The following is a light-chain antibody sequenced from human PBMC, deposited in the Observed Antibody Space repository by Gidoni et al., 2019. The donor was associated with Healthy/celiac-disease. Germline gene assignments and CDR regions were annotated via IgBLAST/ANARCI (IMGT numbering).Light chain of an antibody. Sequence: QLVLTQSPSASASLGASVKLTSTLSSGHSSYAIAWHPQQPEKGPRYLMKLNSDGSHSKGDGIPDRFSGSSSGAERYLTISSLQSEDEADYYCQTWGTGIHVVFGGGTKLTVL. J-gene: IGLJ2*01. CDR2: LNSDGSH. CDR3: QTWGTGIHVV. V-gene: IGLV4-69*01. CDR1: SGHSSYA.